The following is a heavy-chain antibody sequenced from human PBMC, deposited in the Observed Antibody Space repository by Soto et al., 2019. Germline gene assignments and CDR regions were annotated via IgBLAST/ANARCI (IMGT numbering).Heavy chain of an antibody. CDR3: ARSWDLAFDI. CDR1: GGSISSGGYS. CDR2: IYHSGTT. V-gene: IGHV4-30-2*01. D-gene: IGHD1-26*01. Sequence: QLQLQESGSGLVKPSQTLSLTCAVSGGSISSGGYSWSWIRQPPGKGLEWIGYIYHSGTTYYNPSLKSRVTIPVDTSKNQVSLKLSSVTAADTAVYYGARSWDLAFDIWGQGTMVTVSS. J-gene: IGHJ3*02.